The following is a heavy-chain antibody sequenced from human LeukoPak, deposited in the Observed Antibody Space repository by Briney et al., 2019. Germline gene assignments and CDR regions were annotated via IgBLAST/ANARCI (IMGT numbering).Heavy chain of an antibody. Sequence: PGGSLRLSCAASGFIISNYWMTWVSQAPGKGLECVANIKQDGSEKNYGDSVKGRFTISRDNAKNSLYLQMNSLRVEDTAVYYCARGLNWFDPWGQGTLVTVSS. CDR2: IKQDGSEK. CDR3: ARGLNWFDP. J-gene: IGHJ5*02. CDR1: GFIISNYW. V-gene: IGHV3-7*01.